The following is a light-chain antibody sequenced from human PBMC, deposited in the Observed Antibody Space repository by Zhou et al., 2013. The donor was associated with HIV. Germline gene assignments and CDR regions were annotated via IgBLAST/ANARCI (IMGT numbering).Light chain of an antibody. CDR2: GAS. J-gene: IGKJ2*01. CDR3: QQSYSTPYT. V-gene: IGKV1-39*01. CDR1: QDISTS. Sequence: DIQLTQSPSSLSASVGDRVTITCQASQDISTSLNWFQQKPGKAPNVLIYGASKMEPGVPSRFSGSGSGADFTLTISSLQPEDFATYYCQQSYSTPYTFGQGT.